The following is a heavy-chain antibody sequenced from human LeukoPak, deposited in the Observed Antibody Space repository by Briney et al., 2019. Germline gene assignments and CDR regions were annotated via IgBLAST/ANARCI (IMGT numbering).Heavy chain of an antibody. V-gene: IGHV4-34*01. CDR1: GGSMNSSPY. J-gene: IGHJ3*02. D-gene: IGHD6-19*01. CDR2: INHSGST. CDR3: ARSRGAVAKRAFDI. Sequence: SETLSLTCSVSGGSMNSSPYWAWIRQPPGKGLEWIGEINHSGSTNYNPSLKSRVTISVDTSKNQFSLKLSSVTAADTAVYYCARSRGAVAKRAFDIWGQGTMVTVSS.